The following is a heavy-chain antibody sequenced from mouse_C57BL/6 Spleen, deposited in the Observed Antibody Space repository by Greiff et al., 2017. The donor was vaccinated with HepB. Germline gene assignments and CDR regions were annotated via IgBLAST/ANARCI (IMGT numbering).Heavy chain of an antibody. Sequence: VQLQQSGPGLVKPSQSLSLTCSVTGYSITSGYYWNWIRQFPGNKLEWMGYIRYDGSNNYNPSLKNRISITRDTSKNQFFLKLNSVTTEDTATYDCARGGHYYGSSYGFAYWGQGTLVTVSA. CDR2: IRYDGSN. D-gene: IGHD1-1*01. CDR1: GYSITSGYY. J-gene: IGHJ3*01. CDR3: ARGGHYYGSSYGFAY. V-gene: IGHV3-6*01.